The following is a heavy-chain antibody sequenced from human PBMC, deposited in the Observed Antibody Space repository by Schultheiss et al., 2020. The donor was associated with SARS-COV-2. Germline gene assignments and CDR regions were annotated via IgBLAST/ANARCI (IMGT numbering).Heavy chain of an antibody. CDR3: TGSNYDSSGYYEIDY. CDR1: GFTFSSYW. CDR2: IRSKAYGGTT. V-gene: IGHV3-49*04. J-gene: IGHJ4*02. Sequence: GGSLRLSCAASGFTFSSYWMSWVRQAPGKGLEWVGFIRSKAYGGTTEYAASVKGRFTISRDDSKSIAYLQMNSLKTEDTAVYYCTGSNYDSSGYYEIDYWGQGTLVTGSS. D-gene: IGHD3-22*01.